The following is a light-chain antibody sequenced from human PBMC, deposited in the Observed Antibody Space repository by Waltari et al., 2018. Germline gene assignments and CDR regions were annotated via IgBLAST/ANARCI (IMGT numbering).Light chain of an antibody. CDR2: QDS. CDR3: QAWDSSTDVV. CDR1: KLGDQY. Sequence: SYELTQPPSVSVSPGQTASITCSGEKLGDQYACWYQQKPGQSPVLVIYQDSNRPSGIPERFSGSNSGNTATLTISGTQAMDEADYYCQAWDSSTDVVFGGGTKLTVL. J-gene: IGLJ2*01. V-gene: IGLV3-1*01.